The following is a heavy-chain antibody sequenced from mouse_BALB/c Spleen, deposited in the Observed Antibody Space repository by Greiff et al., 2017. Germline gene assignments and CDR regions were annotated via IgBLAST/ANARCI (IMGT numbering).Heavy chain of an antibody. J-gene: IGHJ3*01. CDR1: GYSFTSYY. V-gene: IGHV1S81*02. CDR3: AGPWFAY. CDR2: INPSNGGT. Sequence: QVQLQQPGAELVKPGASVKLSCTASGYSFTSYYMYWVKQRSGQGLEWIGGINPSNGGTNFNETFKSKATLTVDKSSSTAYMQLSSLTSEGSAVYYSAGPWFAYWGEGTLVTVSA.